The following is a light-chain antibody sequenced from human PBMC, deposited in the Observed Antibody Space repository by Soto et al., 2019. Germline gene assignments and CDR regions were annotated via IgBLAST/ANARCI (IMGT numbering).Light chain of an antibody. CDR3: QTWGTGIVV. CDR2: LNSDGSH. Sequence: VLTQSPSASASLGASVKVTCTLSSGHSNYAIAWHQQQPEKGPRYLMKLNSDGSHSKGDGIPDRFSGSSSGAERYLTISSLQSEDEADYYCQTWGTGIVVFGGGTKLTVL. V-gene: IGLV4-69*01. CDR1: SGHSNYA. J-gene: IGLJ2*01.